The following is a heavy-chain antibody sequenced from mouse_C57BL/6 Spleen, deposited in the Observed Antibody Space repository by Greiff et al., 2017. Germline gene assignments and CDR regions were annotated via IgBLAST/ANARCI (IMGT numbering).Heavy chain of an antibody. CDR3: ARHGKEGYWYFDV. D-gene: IGHD1-1*01. V-gene: IGHV1-64*01. CDR2: IHPNSGST. CDR1: GYTFTSYW. Sequence: QVQLQQPGAELVKPGASVKLSCKASGYTFTSYWMHWVKQRPGQGLEWIGMIHPNSGSTNYNEKFKSKATLTVDKSSSTAYMQLSSLTSEDSAVDYCARHGKEGYWYFDVGGTGTTVTVSA. J-gene: IGHJ1*03.